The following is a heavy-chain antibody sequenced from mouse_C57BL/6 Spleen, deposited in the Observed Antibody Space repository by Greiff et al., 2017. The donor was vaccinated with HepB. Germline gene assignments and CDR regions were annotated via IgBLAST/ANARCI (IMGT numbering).Heavy chain of an antibody. D-gene: IGHD1-1*01. CDR3: ARRGGVRGDWYFDV. J-gene: IGHJ1*03. CDR1: GYTFTDYN. CDR2: INPNNGGT. Sequence: EVQLQQSGPELVKPGASVKMSCKASGYTFTDYNMHWVKQSHGKSLEWIGYINPNNGGTSYNQKFKGKATLTVNKSSSTAYMELRSLTSEESAVYYCARRGGVRGDWYFDVWGTGTTVTVSS. V-gene: IGHV1-22*01.